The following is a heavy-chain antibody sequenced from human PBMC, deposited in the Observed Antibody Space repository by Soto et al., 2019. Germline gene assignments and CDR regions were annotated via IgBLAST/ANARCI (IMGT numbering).Heavy chain of an antibody. V-gene: IGHV3-7*03. CDR3: ARDPVTSD. Sequence: PGGSLRLSCAASGFTLSSYYISWVRQAPGKGLEWVGNIKGDGSDAHYPDSVKGRFTISSDNAENSIYLQMNNLRAEDTAMYYCARDPVTSDWGQGTLVTVSS. J-gene: IGHJ4*02. CDR2: IKGDGSDA. CDR1: GFTLSSYY.